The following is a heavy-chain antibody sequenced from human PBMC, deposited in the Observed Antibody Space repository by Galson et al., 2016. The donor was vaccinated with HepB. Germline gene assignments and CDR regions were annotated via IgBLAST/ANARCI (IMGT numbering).Heavy chain of an antibody. CDR1: GFTFSGYY. CDR2: ITSSGSTI. V-gene: IGHV3-11*01. CDR3: ARDYGPGGQIQKYDY. J-gene: IGHJ4*02. Sequence: SLRLSCAASGFTFSGYYMSWIRQAPGKGLEWISYITSSGSTIYYADSVKGRFTISRDNAQNSLYLQMNNLRPEDTAVYYCARDYGPGGQIQKYDYWGQGTPVTVSS. D-gene: IGHD3-10*01.